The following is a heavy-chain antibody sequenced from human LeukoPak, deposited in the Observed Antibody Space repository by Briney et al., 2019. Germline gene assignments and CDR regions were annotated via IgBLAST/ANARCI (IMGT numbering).Heavy chain of an antibody. D-gene: IGHD4-17*01. J-gene: IGHJ4*02. V-gene: IGHV3-7*01. CDR3: ATDDYGPAGY. Sequence: GGSLRLSCAASGFTFRHYWMSWVRQAPGKGLEWVANINQDGREKYYVDSVKGRFTISRDNAKNSLYLQMNSLRAEDSAVYYCATDDYGPAGYGGQGTLVTVSS. CDR2: INQDGREK. CDR1: GFTFRHYW.